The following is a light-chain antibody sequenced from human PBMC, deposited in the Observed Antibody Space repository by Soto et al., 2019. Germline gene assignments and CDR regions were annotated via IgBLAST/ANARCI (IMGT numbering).Light chain of an antibody. J-gene: IGKJ1*01. CDR2: GAS. Sequence: EIVMTQSPATLSVSPGERATLSCRASQSVSGNLAWYQQKPGQAPRLLIYGASTRATGIPARFSGSGSGTDFTLTISSLQSEDFAVYHCQQSNNWPRTFGQGTKVEIK. CDR3: QQSNNWPRT. CDR1: QSVSGN. V-gene: IGKV3-15*01.